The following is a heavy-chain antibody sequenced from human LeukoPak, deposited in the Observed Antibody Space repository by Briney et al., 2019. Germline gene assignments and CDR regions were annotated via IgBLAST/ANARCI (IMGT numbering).Heavy chain of an antibody. V-gene: IGHV1-8*01. CDR3: AKDWSPLAYCGGDCYMPGY. J-gene: IGHJ4*02. CDR2: MNPNSGNT. CDR1: GYTFTSYD. Sequence: ASVKVSCKASGYTFTSYDINWVRQATGQGLEWMGWMNPNSGNTGYAQKFQGRVTMTRNTSISTAYMELSSLRSEDTAVYYCAKDWSPLAYCGGDCYMPGYWGQGTLVTVSS. D-gene: IGHD2-21*01.